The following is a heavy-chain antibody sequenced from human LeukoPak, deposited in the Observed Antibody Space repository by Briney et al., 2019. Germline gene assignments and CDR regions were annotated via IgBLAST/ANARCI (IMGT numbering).Heavy chain of an antibody. Sequence: SETLSLTCTVSGGSISSYYWSWIRQPAGKGLEWIGRIYTSGSTNYNPSLKSRVTMSVDTSKNQFSLKPSSVTAADTAVYYCASLTYYYGMDVWGQGTTVTVSS. J-gene: IGHJ6*02. CDR2: IYTSGST. CDR3: ASLTYYYGMDV. CDR1: GGSISSYY. V-gene: IGHV4-4*07.